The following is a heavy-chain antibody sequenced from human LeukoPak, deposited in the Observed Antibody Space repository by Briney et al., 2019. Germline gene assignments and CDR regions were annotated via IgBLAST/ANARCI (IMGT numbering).Heavy chain of an antibody. CDR3: ARARAVGYYDSSGYFEDY. CDR2: IYYSGST. Sequence: SQTLSLTCTVSGGSISSGDYSWSWLRQPPGKGLEWIVYIYYSGSTYYNPSLKSRVTISVDTSKNQFSLKLSSVTAADTAVYYCARARAVGYYDSSGYFEDYWGQGTLVTVSS. V-gene: IGHV4-30-4*01. D-gene: IGHD3-22*01. J-gene: IGHJ4*02. CDR1: GGSISSGDYS.